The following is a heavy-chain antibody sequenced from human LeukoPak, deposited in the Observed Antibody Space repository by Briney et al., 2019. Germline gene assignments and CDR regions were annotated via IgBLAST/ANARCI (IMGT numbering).Heavy chain of an antibody. Sequence: GGSLRLSCAASGFTVSSNYMSWVRQAPGKGLEWVSVIYSGGSTYYADSVKGRFTISRDNSKNTLYLQMNSLRAEDTAVYYCAREYYRYSGYDHAYYDYWGQGTLVTVSS. CDR1: GFTVSSNY. V-gene: IGHV3-66*01. D-gene: IGHD5-12*01. J-gene: IGHJ4*02. CDR3: AREYYRYSGYDHAYYDY. CDR2: IYSGGST.